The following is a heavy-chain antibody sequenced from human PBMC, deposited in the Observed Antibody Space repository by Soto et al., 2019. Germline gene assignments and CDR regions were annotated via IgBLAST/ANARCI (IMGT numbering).Heavy chain of an antibody. CDR1: GYTFTSCA. V-gene: IGHV1-3*01. CDR2: INAGNGNT. D-gene: IGHD1-26*01. J-gene: IGHJ6*02. Sequence: SLKVSCKASGYTFTSCAMHWVRQAPGQRLEWMGWINAGNGNTKYSQKFQGRVTITRDTSASTAYMELSSLRSEDTAVYYCARDKGARPVSYGMDVWGQGTTVTVSS. CDR3: ARDKGARPVSYGMDV.